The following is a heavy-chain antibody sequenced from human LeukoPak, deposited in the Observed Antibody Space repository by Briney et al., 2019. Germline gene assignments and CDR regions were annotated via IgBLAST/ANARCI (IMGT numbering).Heavy chain of an antibody. CDR2: INHSGST. Sequence: SETLSLTCAVYGGSFSGYYWSWIRQPPGKGLEWIGEINHSGSTNYNPSLKSRVTISADTSKNQFSLKLSSVTAADTAVYYCARRRSYYYGSGRRPSPYYFDYWGQGTLVTVSS. CDR1: GGSFSGYY. D-gene: IGHD3-10*01. CDR3: ARRRSYYYGSGRRPSPYYFDY. V-gene: IGHV4-34*01. J-gene: IGHJ4*02.